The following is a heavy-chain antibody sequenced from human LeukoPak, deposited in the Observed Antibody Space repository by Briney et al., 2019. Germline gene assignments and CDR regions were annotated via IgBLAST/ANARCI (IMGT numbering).Heavy chain of an antibody. V-gene: IGHV4-34*01. J-gene: IGHJ4*02. Sequence: SETLSLTCAVYGGSFSDYYWTWIRQTPGKGLEWIGEMSPSGSSNYNPSLKSRVTISVDTSKNQFSLKLRSVTAADTAVYYCARVVAARPWMSSGFDYWGQGTLVTVSS. CDR3: ARVVAARPWMSSGFDY. D-gene: IGHD6-6*01. CDR1: GGSFSDYY. CDR2: MSPSGSS.